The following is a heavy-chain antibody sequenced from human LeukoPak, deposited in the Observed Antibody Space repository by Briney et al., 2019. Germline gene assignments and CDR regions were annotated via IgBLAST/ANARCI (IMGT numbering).Heavy chain of an antibody. CDR3: AKEGIYLKSSLED. D-gene: IGHD5-12*01. V-gene: IGHV3-33*06. CDR2: IWYEGRTK. CDR1: GFKFSSYG. J-gene: IGHJ4*02. Sequence: PGGSLRLSCKASGFKFSSYGMHWVRQAPGNGLEWVASIWYEGRTKYYIDSVKGRFTISRDNSKNTFYLQMKSLRVDDTAVYYCAKEGIYLKSSLEDWGQGTLVTVSS.